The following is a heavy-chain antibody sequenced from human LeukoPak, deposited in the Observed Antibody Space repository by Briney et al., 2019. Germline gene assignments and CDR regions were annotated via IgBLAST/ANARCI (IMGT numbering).Heavy chain of an antibody. J-gene: IGHJ4*02. D-gene: IGHD4-17*01. CDR3: AREGYGGNSRSFDH. CDR1: GYTFTSYE. CDR2: MNPNSGKT. Sequence: ASVKVSCKASGYTFTSYEMNWVRQATGQGLEWMGWMNPNSGKTGCAQKFQGRVTMTRNTSISTAYMELSSLSAEDTAVYYCAREGYGGNSRSFDHWGQGTPVTVSS. V-gene: IGHV1-8*01.